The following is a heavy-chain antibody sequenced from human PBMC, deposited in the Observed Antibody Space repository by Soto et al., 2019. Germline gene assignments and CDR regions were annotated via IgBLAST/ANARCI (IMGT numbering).Heavy chain of an antibody. CDR1: GVTFSSYA. D-gene: IGHD2-2*02. Sequence: GASVKVSCKASGVTFSSYAISWVRQAPGQGLEWMGGIIPIFGTANYAQKFQGRVTITADKSTSTAYMELSSLRSEDTAVYYCAREYCSSTSCYKYYYGMDVWGQGTTVTVSS. CDR3: AREYCSSTSCYKYYYGMDV. CDR2: IIPIFGTA. J-gene: IGHJ6*02. V-gene: IGHV1-69*06.